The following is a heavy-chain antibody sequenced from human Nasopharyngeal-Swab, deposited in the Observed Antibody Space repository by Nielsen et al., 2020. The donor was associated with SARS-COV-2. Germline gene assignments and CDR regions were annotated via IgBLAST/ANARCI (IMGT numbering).Heavy chain of an antibody. V-gene: IGHV3-30*18. D-gene: IGHD1-7*01. CDR1: GFTFSSYG. Sequence: GGSLRLSCAASGFTFSSYGMHWVRQAPGKGLEWVAVISYDGSNKYYADSVKGRFTISRDNSKNTLCLQMNSLRAEDTAVYYCAKDGITGTTYYFDYWGQGTLVTVSS. J-gene: IGHJ4*02. CDR2: ISYDGSNK. CDR3: AKDGITGTTYYFDY.